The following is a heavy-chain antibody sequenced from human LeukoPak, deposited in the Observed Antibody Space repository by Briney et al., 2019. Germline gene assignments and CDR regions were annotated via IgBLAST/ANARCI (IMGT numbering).Heavy chain of an antibody. D-gene: IGHD2-2*01. CDR2: ISAYNGNT. CDR1: GYTFTSYG. CDR3: ARHIHPYCSSTSCPSGAYYYYYMDV. J-gene: IGHJ6*03. V-gene: IGHV1-18*01. Sequence: ASVKVSCKASGYTFTSYGISWVRQAPGQGLEWMGWISAYNGNTNYAQKLQGRVTMTTDTSTSTAYLQWSSLKASDTAMYYCARHIHPYCSSTSCPSGAYYYYYMDVWGKGTTVTVSS.